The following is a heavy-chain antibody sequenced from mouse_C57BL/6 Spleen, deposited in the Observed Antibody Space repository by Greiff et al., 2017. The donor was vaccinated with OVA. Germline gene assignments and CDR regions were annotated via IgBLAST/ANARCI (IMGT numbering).Heavy chain of an antibody. D-gene: IGHD6-5*01. CDR3: TRSLCGRSFYY. V-gene: IGHV1-5*01. CDR1: GYTFTSYW. Sequence: VQLQQSGPVLVRPGASVKMSCKTSGYTFTSYWMHWVKQRPGQGLEWIGAIYPGNSDTSYNQKFKGKAKLTAVTSASTAYMELSSLTDEDSAVYYCTRSLCGRSFYYWGQGTTLTVSS. CDR2: IYPGNSDT. J-gene: IGHJ2*01.